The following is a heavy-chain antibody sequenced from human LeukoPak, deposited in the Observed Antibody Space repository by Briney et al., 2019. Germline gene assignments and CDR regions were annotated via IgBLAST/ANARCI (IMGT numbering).Heavy chain of an antibody. CDR1: GLTFRNAW. V-gene: IGHV3-15*01. D-gene: IGHD6-19*01. J-gene: IGHJ3*02. CDR2: IKSKTDGGTT. Sequence: PGRSLRLSCAASGLTFRNAWMSSVRQGPGKGVEWVGRIKSKTDGGTTDYAAPVKGRFTISRDDSKNTLYLQMNSLKTEDTAVYYCTTDLGFAGSGWSVACNCGAFDIWGQGTMVTVSS. CDR3: TTDLGFAGSGWSVACNCGAFDI.